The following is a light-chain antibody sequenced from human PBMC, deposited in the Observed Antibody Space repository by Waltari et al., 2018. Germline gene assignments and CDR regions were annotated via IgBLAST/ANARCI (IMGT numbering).Light chain of an antibody. CDR2: EDH. CDR1: RGNIAFNY. J-gene: IGLJ2*01. Sequence: NFMLIQPHSVSESPGKTVNISCARSRGNIAFNYVQWYQQRPGSPPITVIFEDHKRPSVVPARFSGSNDMSSSSASLTISGLQTEDEADYYCQSYDGTNVVFGGGTKLTVL. CDR3: QSYDGTNVV. V-gene: IGLV6-57*01.